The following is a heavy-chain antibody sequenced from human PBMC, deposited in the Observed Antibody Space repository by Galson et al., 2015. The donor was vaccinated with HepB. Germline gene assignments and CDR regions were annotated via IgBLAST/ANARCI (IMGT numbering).Heavy chain of an antibody. CDR2: IYYSGST. CDR3: ASGIAAGDAFDI. Sequence: LSLTCTVSGGSISSYYWSWIRQPPGKGLEWIGYIYYSGSTNYNPSLKSRVTISVDTSKNQFSLKLSSVTAADTAVYYCASGIAAGDAFDIWGQGTMVTVSS. D-gene: IGHD6-13*01. CDR1: GGSISSYY. V-gene: IGHV4-59*01. J-gene: IGHJ3*02.